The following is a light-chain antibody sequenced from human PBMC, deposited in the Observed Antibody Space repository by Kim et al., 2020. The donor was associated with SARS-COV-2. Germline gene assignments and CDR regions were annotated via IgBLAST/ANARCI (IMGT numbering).Light chain of an antibody. CDR2: SNN. CDR1: SSNSGSNT. Sequence: TPGQRVTISGSGSSSNSGSNTVNWYQQLPGTAPKRLIYSNNQRPAGVPDRFSGSKSGTSAALAISGLQSEDEADYYCAAWDDSLKVFGGGTQLTVL. CDR3: AAWDDSLKV. V-gene: IGLV1-44*01. J-gene: IGLJ3*02.